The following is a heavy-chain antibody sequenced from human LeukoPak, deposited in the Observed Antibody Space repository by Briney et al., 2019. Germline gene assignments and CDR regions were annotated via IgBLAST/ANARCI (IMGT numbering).Heavy chain of an antibody. CDR1: GFTFTNSW. V-gene: IGHV3-7*01. D-gene: IGHD3-10*02. J-gene: IGHJ6*04. CDR3: AELGITMIGGV. CDR2: ISPDGGEI. Sequence: PGGSLRLSCAASGFTFTNSWMTWVRQAPGKGLEWVASISPDGGEIHYVDSVKGRFTISRDNAKNPLYLQMNSLRAEDTAVYYCAELGITMIGGVWGKGTTVTISS.